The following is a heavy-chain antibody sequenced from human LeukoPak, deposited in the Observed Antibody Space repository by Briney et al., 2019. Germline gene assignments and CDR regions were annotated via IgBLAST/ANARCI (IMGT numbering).Heavy chain of an antibody. D-gene: IGHD7-27*01. J-gene: IGHJ4*02. Sequence: PSETLSLTCAVSGGSISSSNWWSWVRPPPGKGLEWIGEIYHSGSTNYNPSLKSRVTISLDTSKNQFSLKVSSVTAADTAVYYCARGRLTGRYYFDYWGQGTLVTVSS. CDR3: ARGRLTGRYYFDY. CDR1: GGSISSSNW. V-gene: IGHV4-4*02. CDR2: IYHSGST.